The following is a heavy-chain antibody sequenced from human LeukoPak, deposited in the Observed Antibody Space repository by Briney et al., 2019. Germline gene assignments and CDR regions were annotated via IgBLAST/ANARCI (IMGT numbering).Heavy chain of an antibody. CDR3: AREIPCSSSSCLDY. D-gene: IGHD2-2*01. J-gene: IGHJ4*02. Sequence: ASVKVSCKASGYTFTAYYMHWVRQAPGQGLEWMGWINPHSGGTNFAQKFQGRVTMTRDTSITTAHMELSRLTSDDTATYYCAREIPCSSSSCLDYWGQGTLVTVSS. V-gene: IGHV1-2*02. CDR2: INPHSGGT. CDR1: GYTFTAYY.